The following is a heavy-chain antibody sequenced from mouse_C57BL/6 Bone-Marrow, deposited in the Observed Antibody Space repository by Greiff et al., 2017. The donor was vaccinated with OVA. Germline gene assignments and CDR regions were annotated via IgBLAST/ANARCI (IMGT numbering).Heavy chain of an antibody. V-gene: IGHV1-61*01. CDR3: ARWGDWYFDV. Sequence: QVQLQQPGAELVRPGSSVKLSCKASGYTFTSYWMDWVKQRPGQGLEWIGNIYPSDSQTHYNQKFKDKATLTVDKSSSTASMQLSSLTSEDSAVYYCARWGDWYFDVWGTGTTVTVSS. CDR2: IYPSDSQT. CDR1: GYTFTSYW. J-gene: IGHJ1*03.